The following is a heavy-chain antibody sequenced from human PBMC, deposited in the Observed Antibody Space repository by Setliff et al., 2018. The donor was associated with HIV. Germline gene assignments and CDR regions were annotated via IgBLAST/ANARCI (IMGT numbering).Heavy chain of an antibody. V-gene: IGHV3-23*03. D-gene: IGHD2-21*01. Sequence: PGGSLRLSCAASGFTFSSFAMTWVRQAPGKGLEWVSIIYTDDSNTYYAESVKGRFTISRDNSKNTLYLQMNSLRAEDTVVYYCAKHFLLWSNAFHIWGQGTMVTVS. CDR3: AKHFLLWSNAFHI. CDR2: IYTDDSNT. CDR1: GFTFSSFA. J-gene: IGHJ3*02.